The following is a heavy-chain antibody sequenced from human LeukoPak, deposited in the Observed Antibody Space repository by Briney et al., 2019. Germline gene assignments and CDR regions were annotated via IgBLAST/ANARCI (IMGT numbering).Heavy chain of an antibody. Sequence: GGSLRLSCAASGFTFSSYEMNWVRQAPGKGLEWVANIREDGNKDNYIDSVRGRFTISRDNAKNSLYLQMNSLRAEDTAVYYCAELGITMIGGVWGKGTTVTISS. CDR1: GFTFSSYE. D-gene: IGHD3-10*02. CDR2: IREDGNKD. CDR3: AELGITMIGGV. J-gene: IGHJ6*04. V-gene: IGHV3-7*01.